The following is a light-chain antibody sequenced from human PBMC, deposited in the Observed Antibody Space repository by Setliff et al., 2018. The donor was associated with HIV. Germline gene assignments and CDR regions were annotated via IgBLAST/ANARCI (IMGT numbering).Light chain of an antibody. CDR3: SSYTSSDTPYV. CDR1: SSDVGGYSL. V-gene: IGLV2-14*03. CDR2: EVT. J-gene: IGLJ1*01. Sequence: QSALTQPASMSGSPGQSITISCTGTSSDVGGYSLVSWYQQHPGKAPKLIIYEVTNRASGVSNRFSGSKSGNTASLTISGLQAEDEADYYCSSYTSSDTPYVFGTGTKVTVL.